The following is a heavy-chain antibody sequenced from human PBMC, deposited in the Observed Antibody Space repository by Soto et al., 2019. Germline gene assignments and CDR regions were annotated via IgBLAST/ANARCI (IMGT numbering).Heavy chain of an antibody. CDR3: ARHRRIVLRFLDYGMDV. J-gene: IGHJ6*02. CDR2: INPSGGST. Sequence: ASVKVSCKASGYTFTSYYMHWVRQAPGQGLEWMGIINPSGGSTNYAQKFQGRVTMTRDTSTSTVYMELSSVTAADTAVYYCARHRRIVLRFLDYGMDVWGQGTTVTVSS. CDR1: GYTFTSYY. V-gene: IGHV1-46*01. D-gene: IGHD3-3*01.